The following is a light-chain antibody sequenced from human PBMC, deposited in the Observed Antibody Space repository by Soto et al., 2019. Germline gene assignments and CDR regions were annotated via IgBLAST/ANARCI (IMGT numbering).Light chain of an antibody. CDR3: QQYGSSPST. Sequence: EIVLTQSPGTLSLSPGERATLSCRASQSVSSSYLAWYQQKPGQAPRLLIYGASTRATGIPDRFSGSGSGTDFTLTISILEPEDFAVYYCQQYGSSPSTFGQVTKLEIK. CDR1: QSVSSSY. V-gene: IGKV3-20*01. J-gene: IGKJ2*02. CDR2: GAS.